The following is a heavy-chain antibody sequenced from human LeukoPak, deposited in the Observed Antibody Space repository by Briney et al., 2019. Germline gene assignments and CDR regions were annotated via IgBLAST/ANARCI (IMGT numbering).Heavy chain of an antibody. Sequence: PSVTLSLTCTVSGASMSNHYWSWIRQPPGKGLEWIGYIYDSETTNYNPSLKSRVTMSVDTSKNQFSLKLSSVTAADTALYYCASRPGGSTSYGVFDYWSRGTLVTVSS. V-gene: IGHV4-59*11. CDR2: IYDSETT. CDR3: ASRPGGSTSYGVFDY. CDR1: GASMSNHY. J-gene: IGHJ4*02. D-gene: IGHD6-13*01.